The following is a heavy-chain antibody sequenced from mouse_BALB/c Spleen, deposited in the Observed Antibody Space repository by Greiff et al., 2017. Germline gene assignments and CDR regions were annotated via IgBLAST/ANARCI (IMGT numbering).Heavy chain of an antibody. CDR1: GFTFSSYA. D-gene: IGHD2-2*01. J-gene: IGHJ4*01. V-gene: IGHV5-9-4*01. CDR3: ARVWLRREGSWYYYAMDY. Sequence: EVKLVESGGGLVKPGGSLKLSCAASGFTFSSYAMSWVRQSPEKRLEWVAEISSGGSYTYYPDTVTGRFTISRDNAKNTLYLEMSSLRSEDTAMYYCARVWLRREGSWYYYAMDYWGQGTSVTVSS. CDR2: ISSGGSYT.